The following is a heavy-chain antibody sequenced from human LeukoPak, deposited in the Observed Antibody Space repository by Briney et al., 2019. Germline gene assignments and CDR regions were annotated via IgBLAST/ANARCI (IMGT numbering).Heavy chain of an antibody. CDR2: ISGTSSHI. V-gene: IGHV3-21*01. Sequence: GGSLRLSCAASGFSLSNYMMSWVRQAPGKGLEWVSYISGTSSHIYYADSVKGRFTISRDNAKNSLYLQMNSLRAEDTAVYYCATVRSPFSGSYPGYFDYWGQGTQVTVSS. CDR1: GFSLSNYM. CDR3: ATVRSPFSGSYPGYFDY. D-gene: IGHD1-26*01. J-gene: IGHJ4*02.